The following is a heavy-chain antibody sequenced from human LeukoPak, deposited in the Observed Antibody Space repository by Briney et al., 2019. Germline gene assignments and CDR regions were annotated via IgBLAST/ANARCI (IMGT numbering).Heavy chain of an antibody. CDR1: GGSFSGYY. J-gene: IGHJ4*02. CDR2: INQSGST. Sequence: SGTLSLTCAVYGGSFSGYYWSWIRQPPGKGLEWIGEINQSGSTNYNPSLTSGVTISINTSKNQSSLKLTSVTAADTAVYYCAINDGSGSYYKSDYWGQGTLVTVSS. V-gene: IGHV4-34*01. CDR3: AINDGSGSYYKSDY. D-gene: IGHD3-10*01.